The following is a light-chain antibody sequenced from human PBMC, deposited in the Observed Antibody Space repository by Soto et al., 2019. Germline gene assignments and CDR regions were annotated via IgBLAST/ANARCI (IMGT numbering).Light chain of an antibody. J-gene: IGLJ1*01. CDR2: EVS. V-gene: IGLV2-8*01. Sequence: SAVTQPPSASGSPGQSVTISCTGTSSDVGGYNYVSWYQQHPGKAPKLMIYEVSKRPSGVPDRFSGSKSGNTASLTVSGLQAEDEADYYCSSYAGSNMGVFGTGTKVTVL. CDR1: SSDVGGYNY. CDR3: SSYAGSNMGV.